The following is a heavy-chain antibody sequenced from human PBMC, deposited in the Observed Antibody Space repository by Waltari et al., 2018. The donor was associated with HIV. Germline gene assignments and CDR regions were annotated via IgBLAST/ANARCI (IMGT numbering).Heavy chain of an antibody. D-gene: IGHD3-22*01. CDR2: IIPSLGTV. J-gene: IGHJ4*02. V-gene: IGHV1-69*11. CDR1: GGSFSNYA. Sequence: QVQLVQSGAEVKKPGSSVKVSCKASGGSFSNYAISWVRQAPGQGVEWMGGIIPSLGTVNYAQELQGRGTITADESTSTAYMELSVLRSEDTAVYYCTNTMTYDSSGYYWAYWGQGTLVAVSS. CDR3: TNTMTYDSSGYYWAY.